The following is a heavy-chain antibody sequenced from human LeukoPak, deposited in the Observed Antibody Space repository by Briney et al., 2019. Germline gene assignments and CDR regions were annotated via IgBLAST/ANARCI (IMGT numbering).Heavy chain of an antibody. CDR2: IYPGDSNT. J-gene: IGHJ4*02. CDR1: GYSFTSYW. V-gene: IGHV5-51*01. D-gene: IGHD6-13*01. CDR3: ARNGIAVTGIDS. Sequence: GESLRISCKGSGYSFTSYWISWVRQMPGKGLEWMGIIYPGDSNTRYSPSFQGQVTISADKSITTAFLQWSSLKASDTAMYYCARNGIAVTGIDSWGQGTLVTVSS.